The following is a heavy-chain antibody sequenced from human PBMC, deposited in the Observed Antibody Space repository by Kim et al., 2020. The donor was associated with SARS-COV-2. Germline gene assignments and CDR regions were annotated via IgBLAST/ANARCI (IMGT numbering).Heavy chain of an antibody. CDR2: INHSGST. CDR1: GGSFSGYY. D-gene: IGHD3-22*01. Sequence: SETLSLTCAVYGGSFSGYYWSWIRQTPGKGLEWIGEINHSGSTNYNTSLKSRVTISVDTSKNQFSLKLSSVTAADTAVYYCARAFYDSSGYWGQGTLVTV. CDR3: ARAFYDSSGY. V-gene: IGHV4-34*01. J-gene: IGHJ4*02.